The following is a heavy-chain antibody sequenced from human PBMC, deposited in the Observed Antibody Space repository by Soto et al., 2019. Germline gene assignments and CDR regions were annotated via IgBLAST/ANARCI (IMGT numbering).Heavy chain of an antibody. J-gene: IGHJ4*02. CDR2: ISYDGSNK. CDR3: EKEGYGDYGYGYFDY. D-gene: IGHD4-17*01. V-gene: IGHV3-30*18. CDR1: GFTFSSYG. Sequence: QVQLVESGGGVVQPGRSLRLSCAASGFTFSSYGMHWVRQAPGKGLEWLAVISYDGSNKYYADSVKGRFTISRDNSKNTLYLQMNSLRAEDTAVYYCEKEGYGDYGYGYFDYWGQGTLVTVSS.